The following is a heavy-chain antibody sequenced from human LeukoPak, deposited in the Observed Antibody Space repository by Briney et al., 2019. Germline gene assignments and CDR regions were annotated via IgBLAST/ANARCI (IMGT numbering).Heavy chain of an antibody. V-gene: IGHV4-59*11. CDR1: GGSINSHY. Sequence: TSETLSLTCTVSGGSINSHYWSWIRQPPGKGLEWIGYIYYSGSTYYNPSLKSRVTISVDTSKNQFSLKLSSVTAADTAVYYCARSLSHYNYYYMDVWGKGTTVTVSS. CDR2: IYYSGST. CDR3: ARSLSHYNYYYMDV. J-gene: IGHJ6*03.